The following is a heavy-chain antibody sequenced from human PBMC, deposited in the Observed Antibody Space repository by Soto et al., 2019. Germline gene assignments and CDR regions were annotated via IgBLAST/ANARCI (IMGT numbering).Heavy chain of an antibody. CDR1: GCRFTIYW. CDR3: ARLSLIDY. CDR2: IYPGDSDT. Sequence: GGSVNRSGEGCGCRFTIYWSGWERQMPGKGLEWMGIIYPGDSDTRYGPSFQGQVTISADKSISTAYLQWSSLKASDTAMYYCARLSLIDYWGQGTLVTVSS. V-gene: IGHV5-51*01. J-gene: IGHJ4*02.